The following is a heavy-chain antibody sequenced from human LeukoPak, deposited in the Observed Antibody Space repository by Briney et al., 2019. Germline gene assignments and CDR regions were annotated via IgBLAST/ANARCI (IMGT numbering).Heavy chain of an antibody. D-gene: IGHD6-19*01. CDR1: GESFSGHY. J-gene: IGHJ4*02. CDR2: IDGSGST. V-gene: IGHV4-34*01. CDR3: ARRPAGTIDY. Sequence: KTSETLSLTCAVYGESFSGHYWTWIRQPPGKGLEWIGEIDGSGSTNYNPSLKSRVTILEDTSKNQFFLKLKSVTAADTAMYYCARRPAGTIDYWGQGTLVTVSS.